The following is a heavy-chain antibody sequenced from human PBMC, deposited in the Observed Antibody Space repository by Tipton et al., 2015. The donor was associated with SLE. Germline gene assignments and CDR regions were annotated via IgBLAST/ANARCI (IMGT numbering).Heavy chain of an antibody. CDR3: ARHNTLIGFYGY. D-gene: IGHD3-9*01. V-gene: IGHV3-7*01. J-gene: IGHJ4*02. CDR1: GFSFGRFW. Sequence: SLRLSCAASGFSFGRFWMSWVRQAPGKGLECVADMDQEGSDESYGDSVKGRFTMSRDNAKSSMYLQMNSLRVEDTAVYCCARHNTLIGFYGYGGQGPLVTVSS. CDR2: MDQEGSDE.